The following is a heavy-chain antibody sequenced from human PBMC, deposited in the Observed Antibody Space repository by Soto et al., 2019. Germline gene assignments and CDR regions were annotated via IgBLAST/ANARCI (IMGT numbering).Heavy chain of an antibody. CDR1: GYDFTTYG. Sequence: QVHLVQSGAEVKKPGASVKVSCKGSGYDFTTYGITWVRQAPGQGLEWMAWISAHNGNTDYAQKLQGRVTVTRDTSTSTAYMELRSLRSDATAMYFCARGRYGDYWGQVALVTGSS. CDR3: ARGRYGDY. D-gene: IGHD1-1*01. V-gene: IGHV1-18*01. CDR2: ISAHNGNT. J-gene: IGHJ4*02.